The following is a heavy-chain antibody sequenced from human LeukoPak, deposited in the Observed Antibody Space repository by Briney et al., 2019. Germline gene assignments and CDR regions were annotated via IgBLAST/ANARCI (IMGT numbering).Heavy chain of an antibody. V-gene: IGHV3-33*01. CDR2: IWNEGSNE. J-gene: IGHJ4*02. CDR3: ASGATTRLDY. Sequence: GGSLRLSCAASGFTFSSYGMHWVRQAPGKGLEWVAVIWNEGSNEYYVDSVKGRFTISRDNSKNTLYLQMNSLRAEDTAVYFCASGATTRLDYWGQGTLVTVSS. D-gene: IGHD1-26*01. CDR1: GFTFSSYG.